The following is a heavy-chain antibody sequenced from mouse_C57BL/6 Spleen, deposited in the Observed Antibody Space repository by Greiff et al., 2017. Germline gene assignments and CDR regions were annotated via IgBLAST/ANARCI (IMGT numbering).Heavy chain of an antibody. CDR1: GYTFTSYG. CDR2: IYIGNGYT. J-gene: IGHJ3*01. D-gene: IGHD1-1*01. CDR3: ARDTTVVDEFAY. V-gene: IGHV1-58*01. Sequence: VPLHHPRPPPVRPGSSVKMSCKTSGYTFTSYGINWVKQRPGQGLEWIGYIYIGNGYTEYNEKFKGKATLTSDTSSSTAYMQLSSLTSEDSAIYFCARDTTVVDEFAYWGQGTLVTVSA.